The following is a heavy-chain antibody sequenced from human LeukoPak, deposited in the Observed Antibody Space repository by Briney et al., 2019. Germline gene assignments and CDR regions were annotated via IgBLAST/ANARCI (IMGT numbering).Heavy chain of an antibody. J-gene: IGHJ6*02. CDR2: INPNSGGT. V-gene: IGHV1-2*02. Sequence: GASVKVSCKASGYTFTGYYMHWVRQAPGQGLEWMGWINPNSGGTNYAQKFRGRVTMTRDTSISTAYMELSRLRSGDTAVYYCARWRARTIFGVADYYYYGMDVWGQGTTVTVSS. CDR3: ARWRARTIFGVADYYYYGMDV. D-gene: IGHD3-3*01. CDR1: GYTFTGYY.